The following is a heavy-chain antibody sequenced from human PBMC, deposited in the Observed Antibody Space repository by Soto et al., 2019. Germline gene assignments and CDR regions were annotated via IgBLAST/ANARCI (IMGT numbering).Heavy chain of an antibody. V-gene: IGHV3-7*01. J-gene: IGHJ4*02. CDR2: IKQDGSEK. Sequence: GESLRLACAASGFTFSSYWMSWVRQAPGKGLEWVANIKQDGSEKYYVDSVKGRFTISRDNAKNSLYLQMNSLTAEDTAVYYCASFGILGLEWSNLVDYWGQGTLVTVSS. CDR1: GFTFSSYW. D-gene: IGHD3-3*01. CDR3: ASFGILGLEWSNLVDY.